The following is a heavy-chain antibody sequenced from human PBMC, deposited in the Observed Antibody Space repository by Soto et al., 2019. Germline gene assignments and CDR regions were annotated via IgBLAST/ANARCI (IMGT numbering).Heavy chain of an antibody. CDR2: INHSGST. V-gene: IGHV4-34*01. CDR3: AERAGPRWFDP. Sequence: PSETLSLTCAVYGGSFSGYYWSWIRQPPGKGLEWIGEINHSGSTNYNPSLKSRVTISVDTSKNQFSLKLSSVTAADTAVYYCAERAGPRWFDPWGQGTLVTVS. CDR1: GGSFSGYY. D-gene: IGHD1-1*01. J-gene: IGHJ5*02.